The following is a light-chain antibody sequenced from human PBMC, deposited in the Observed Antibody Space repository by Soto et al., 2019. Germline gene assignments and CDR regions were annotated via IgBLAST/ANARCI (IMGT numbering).Light chain of an antibody. CDR1: GSDVGGYNF. J-gene: IGLJ1*01. V-gene: IGLV2-14*03. CDR2: EVS. CDR3: SSYTTSSTLV. Sequence: QSALTQPASVFGSPGQSITISCTGTGSDVGGYNFVSWYQQHPGKAPKLMIYEVSSRPSGVSNRFSGSKSGNTASLTISGLQPEDEADYYCSSYTTSSTLVFGTGTKVTVL.